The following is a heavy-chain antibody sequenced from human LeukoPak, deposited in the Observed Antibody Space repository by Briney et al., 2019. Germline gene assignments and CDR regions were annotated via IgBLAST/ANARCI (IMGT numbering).Heavy chain of an antibody. CDR2: ISQSGST. Sequence: PSETLSLTCIISSGSICGSYWIWLPQPPGKGLECIGYISQSGSTNYNTSLKRRVTISRDKSNNQIALTLSSVTAADTAVYYCARNLDANWGQGTLVTVSS. D-gene: IGHD1-1*01. V-gene: IGHV4-59*01. CDR1: SGSICGSY. J-gene: IGHJ4*02. CDR3: ARNLDAN.